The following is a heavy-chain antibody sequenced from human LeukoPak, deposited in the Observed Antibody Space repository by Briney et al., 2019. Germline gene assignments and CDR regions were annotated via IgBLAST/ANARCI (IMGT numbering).Heavy chain of an antibody. J-gene: IGHJ1*01. V-gene: IGHV3-30*01. D-gene: IGHD3-22*01. CDR1: GFTFSSYA. CDR3: ARYYDSSGYQISRRHEYFQH. Sequence: PGGSLRLSCAASGFTFSSYAMHWVRQAPGKGLEWVAVISYDGSNKYYADSVKGRFTISRDNSKNTLYLQMNSLRAEETAVYYCARYYDSSGYQISRRHEYFQHWGQGTLVTVSS. CDR2: ISYDGSNK.